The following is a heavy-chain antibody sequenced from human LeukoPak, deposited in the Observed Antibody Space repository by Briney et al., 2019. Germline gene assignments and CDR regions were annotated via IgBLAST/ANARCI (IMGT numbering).Heavy chain of an antibody. CDR2: IIPIFGTA. CDR1: GGTFSSYA. V-gene: IGHV1-69*13. Sequence: SVKVSCKASGGTFSSYAISWVRQAPGQGLEWMGGIIPIFGTANYAQKFQGRVTITADESTSTAYMELSSLRSEDTAVYYCARDKGLIAVAAAGYAFDIWGQGTMVTVSS. J-gene: IGHJ3*02. CDR3: ARDKGLIAVAAAGYAFDI. D-gene: IGHD6-19*01.